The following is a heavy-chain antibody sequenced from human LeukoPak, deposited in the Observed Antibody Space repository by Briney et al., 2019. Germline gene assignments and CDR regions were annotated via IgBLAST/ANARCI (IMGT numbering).Heavy chain of an antibody. D-gene: IGHD2-2*01. CDR1: GYTFTGYY. CDR3: ARDSSLKGVYYYYYMDV. V-gene: IGHV1-2*02. J-gene: IGHJ6*03. Sequence: GASVKVSCKASGYTFTGYYMHWVRQAPGQGLEWMGWINPNSGGTNYAQKLQGRVTMTTDTSTSTAYMELRSLRSDDTAVYYCARDSSLKGVYYYYYMDVWGKGTTVTVSS. CDR2: INPNSGGT.